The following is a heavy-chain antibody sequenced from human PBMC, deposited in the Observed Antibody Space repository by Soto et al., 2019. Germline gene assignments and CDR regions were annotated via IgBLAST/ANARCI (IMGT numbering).Heavy chain of an antibody. D-gene: IGHD2-15*01. Sequence: QVQLVESGGGVVQPGRSLRLSCAASGFTFSSYGMHWVRQAPGKGLEWVAVISYDGSNKYYADSVKGRFTISRDNSKNTLYLQMNSLRAEDTAVYYCAKDLDPSYRSGGSCYSGTDYWGQVTLVTVSS. CDR1: GFTFSSYG. CDR2: ISYDGSNK. CDR3: AKDLDPSYRSGGSCYSGTDY. V-gene: IGHV3-30*18. J-gene: IGHJ4*02.